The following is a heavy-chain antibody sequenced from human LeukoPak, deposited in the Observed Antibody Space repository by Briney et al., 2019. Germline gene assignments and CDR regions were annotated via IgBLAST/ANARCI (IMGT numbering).Heavy chain of an antibody. CDR3: ARAQYNSGWHHFDF. CDR1: GFTFAAYS. V-gene: IGHV3-21*01. D-gene: IGHD6-19*01. CDR2: ISYSGPST. J-gene: IGHJ4*02. Sequence: GGSLRLSCAAPGFTFAAYSMSWVRQAPGKGLEWVSSISYSGPSTYYVGSVKGRFTISRDSAKNSVFLQMDSLRAEDTAVYYCARAQYNSGWHHFDFWGQGTLVTVSS.